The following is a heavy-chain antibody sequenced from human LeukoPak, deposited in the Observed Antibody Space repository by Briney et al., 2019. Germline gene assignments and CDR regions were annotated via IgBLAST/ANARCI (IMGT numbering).Heavy chain of an antibody. CDR3: ASYLDTSGYPSGPLDY. CDR1: GFTFSECG. Sequence: PGGSLRLSCAASGFTFSECGMHWVRQAPCKGLEWVSFIRFDSLNTYYSSSVKGRFTISRDNSKNTLYLQMNALRPDDTAVYYCASYLDTSGYPSGPLDYWGQGTLVTVSS. D-gene: IGHD3-22*01. J-gene: IGHJ4*02. CDR2: IRFDSLNT. V-gene: IGHV3-30*02.